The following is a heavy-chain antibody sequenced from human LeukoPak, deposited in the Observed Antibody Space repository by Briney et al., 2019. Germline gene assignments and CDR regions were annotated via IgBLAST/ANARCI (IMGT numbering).Heavy chain of an antibody. J-gene: IGHJ4*02. D-gene: IGHD4-23*01. Sequence: ASVKVSCKASGGTFSSYAISWVRQAPGQGLEWMGGIIPIFGTANYAQKFQGRVTITADESTSTAYMELSSLRSEDTAVYYCASTTVVTPGYFDYWGQGTLVTVSS. CDR1: GGTFSSYA. CDR2: IIPIFGTA. V-gene: IGHV1-69*13. CDR3: ASTTVVTPGYFDY.